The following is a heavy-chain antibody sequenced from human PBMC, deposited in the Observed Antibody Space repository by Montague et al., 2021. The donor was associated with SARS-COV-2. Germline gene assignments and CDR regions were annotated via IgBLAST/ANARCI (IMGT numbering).Heavy chain of an antibody. V-gene: IGHV3-48*03. D-gene: IGHD3-16*02. CDR3: TKDYRSIVGDGLDI. CDR2: ISTSAYTT. J-gene: IGHJ3*02. Sequence: SLRLSCAASGFTFSNYDMNWVRRAPGKGPEWVSDISTSAYTTSYAGSVKGRFTISRDNGENSLYLQMNSLRVEDTAVYYCTKDYRSIVGDGLDIWGQGTKVTVSS. CDR1: GFTFSNYD.